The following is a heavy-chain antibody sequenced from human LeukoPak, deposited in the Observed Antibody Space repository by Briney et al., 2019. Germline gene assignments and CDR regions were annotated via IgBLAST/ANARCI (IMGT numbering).Heavy chain of an antibody. V-gene: IGHV1-8*01. CDR2: MNPNSGNT. J-gene: IGHJ5*02. CDR3: ARGRKAYGSGSYYWFDP. Sequence: ASVKVSCKASGYTFTSYDINWVRQATGQGLEWMGWMNPNSGNTGYARKFQGRVTMTRNTSISTAYMELSSLRSEDTAVYYCARGRKAYGSGSYYWFDPWGQGTLVTVSS. CDR1: GYTFTSYD. D-gene: IGHD3-10*01.